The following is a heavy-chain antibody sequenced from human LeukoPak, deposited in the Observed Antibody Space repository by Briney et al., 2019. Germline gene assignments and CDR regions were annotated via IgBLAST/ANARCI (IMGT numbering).Heavy chain of an antibody. D-gene: IGHD1-1*01. V-gene: IGHV3-7*03. CDR3: AREPPRERWFDT. Sequence: PGGSLRLSCTAAGFIFSSYWTSWVRQAPGKGLEWAANIKYDGSEKYYVDSVKGRFTISRDNAKNSLFLQMNSLRAEDTAVYYCAREPPRERWFDTWGQGSLVTVYS. J-gene: IGHJ5*02. CDR2: IKYDGSEK. CDR1: GFIFSSYW.